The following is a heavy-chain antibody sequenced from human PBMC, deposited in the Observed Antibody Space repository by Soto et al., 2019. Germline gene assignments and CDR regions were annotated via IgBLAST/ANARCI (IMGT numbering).Heavy chain of an antibody. D-gene: IGHD3-3*01. CDR2: ISSSSSTL. Sequence: EVQLVESGGGLVQPGGSLRLSCAASGFTFSSYSMNWVRQAPGKGLEWVSYISSSSSTLYYADSVKGRFTISRDNAKNSLYLQMNSLRAEDTAVYYCARDNGDTIFGVVIIPGHYDYWGQGTLVTVSS. V-gene: IGHV3-48*01. J-gene: IGHJ4*02. CDR1: GFTFSSYS. CDR3: ARDNGDTIFGVVIIPGHYDY.